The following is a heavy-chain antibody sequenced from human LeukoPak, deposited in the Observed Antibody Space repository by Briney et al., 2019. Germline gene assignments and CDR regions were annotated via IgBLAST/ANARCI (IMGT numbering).Heavy chain of an antibody. CDR2: ISFDGTNT. CDR1: GFTYSSYG. Sequence: GRSLRLSCETSGFTYSSYGMLWVRQAPGKGLQWVAVISFDGTNTVYLDSVKGRFTISRDNSKNTLYLQMNSLTSEDTATYYCAKEKGWELLRSYIDFWGQGTLVTVYS. CDR3: AKEKGWELLRSYIDF. J-gene: IGHJ4*02. D-gene: IGHD1-26*01. V-gene: IGHV3-30*18.